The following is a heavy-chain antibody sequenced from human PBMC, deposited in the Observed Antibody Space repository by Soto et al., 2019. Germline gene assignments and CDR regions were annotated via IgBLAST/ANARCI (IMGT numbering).Heavy chain of an antibody. CDR3: AREGGAAPGARREWYLDL. CDR1: GYPLTDFY. V-gene: IGHV1-2*02. D-gene: IGHD6-25*01. Sequence: QGQLVQSGAEVKKPGASVTVSCKTSGYPLTDFYIHWVRQAPGQGLEWMAWINPHTGDTNTALKFQGRVTMTRDTSIYTDFMELTRLSSDDTAVYYCAREGGAAPGARREWYLDLWGRGTLVSVSS. J-gene: IGHJ2*01. CDR2: INPHTGDT.